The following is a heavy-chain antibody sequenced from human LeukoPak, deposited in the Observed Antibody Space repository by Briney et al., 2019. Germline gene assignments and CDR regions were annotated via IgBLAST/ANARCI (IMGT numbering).Heavy chain of an antibody. V-gene: IGHV1-8*01. CDR3: ARDKYSGYDSLDY. Sequence: EASVKVSCTASGYTFTSYDINWVRQATGQGLEWMGWMNPNSGNTGYAQKFQGRVTMTRNTSISTAYMELSSLRSEDTAVYYCARDKYSGYDSLDYWGQGTLVTVSS. J-gene: IGHJ4*02. CDR1: GYTFTSYD. CDR2: MNPNSGNT. D-gene: IGHD5-12*01.